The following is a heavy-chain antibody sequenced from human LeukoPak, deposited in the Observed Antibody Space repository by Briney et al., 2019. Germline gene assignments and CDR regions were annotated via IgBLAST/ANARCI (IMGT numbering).Heavy chain of an antibody. D-gene: IGHD2-8*01. J-gene: IGHJ6*04. CDR1: GFMFSNYW. CDR3: ACTNTLDV. Sequence: GSLRLSCAASGFMFSNYWMNWVRQAPGKGLEWVANIYQDGSKKNYVDCVKGRFTISRDNAKNSLYLQMNSLRAEDTAVYYCACTNTLDVWGKGATVTVSS. V-gene: IGHV3-7*03. CDR2: IYQDGSKK.